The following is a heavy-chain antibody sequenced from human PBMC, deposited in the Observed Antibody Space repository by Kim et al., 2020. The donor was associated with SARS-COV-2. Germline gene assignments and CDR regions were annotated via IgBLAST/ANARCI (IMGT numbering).Heavy chain of an antibody. Sequence: GGSLRLSCAASGFTFSDYYMSWIRQAPGKGLEWVSYISSSSSYTNYADSVMGRFTISRDNAKNSLYLQMNSLRAEDTAVYYCARGSMTTVTKFDYWGQGTLVTVSS. J-gene: IGHJ4*02. CDR3: ARGSMTTVTKFDY. CDR2: ISSSSSYT. V-gene: IGHV3-11*05. CDR1: GFTFSDYY. D-gene: IGHD4-17*01.